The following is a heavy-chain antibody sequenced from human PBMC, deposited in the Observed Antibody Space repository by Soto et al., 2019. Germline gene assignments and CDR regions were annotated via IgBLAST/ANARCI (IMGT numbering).Heavy chain of an antibody. CDR3: ASSFCSSTSCFDY. CDR2: IDYSGST. CDR1: GGSISSYY. D-gene: IGHD2-2*01. Sequence: PSETLSLTCTVSGGSISSYYWSWIRQPPGKGLEWIGYIDYSGSTNYNPSLKSRVTTSVDTSKNQFSLKLSSVTAAYPAVYYCASSFCSSTSCFDYWAQGPLVPFS. V-gene: IGHV4-59*01. J-gene: IGHJ4*02.